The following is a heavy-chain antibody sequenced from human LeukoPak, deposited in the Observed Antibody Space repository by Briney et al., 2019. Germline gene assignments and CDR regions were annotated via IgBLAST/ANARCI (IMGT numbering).Heavy chain of an antibody. V-gene: IGHV4-34*01. CDR3: AEGAFKLYYDFWSGYRDY. CDR1: GGSFSGYY. D-gene: IGHD3-3*01. CDR2: INHSGST. J-gene: IGHJ4*02. Sequence: PSETLSLTCAVYGGSFSGYYWGWIRQPPGKGLEWIGEINHSGSTNYNPSLKSRVTISVDTSKNQFSLKLSSVTAADTAVYYCAEGAFKLYYDFWSGYRDYWGQGTLVTVSS.